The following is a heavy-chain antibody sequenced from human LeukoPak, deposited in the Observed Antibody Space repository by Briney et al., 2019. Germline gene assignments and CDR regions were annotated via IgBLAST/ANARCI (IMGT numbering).Heavy chain of an antibody. Sequence: GESLRLSCAASGFTFSSNYMSWVRQAPGKGLEWVSVIYSVGSTYYADSVKGRFTISRDNSKNTLYLQMNSLRAEDTVVYYCARKGVRGHSSSLDYWGQGTLVTVSS. CDR3: ARKGVRGHSSSLDY. J-gene: IGHJ4*02. CDR1: GFTFSSNY. D-gene: IGHD6-13*01. CDR2: IYSVGST. V-gene: IGHV3-53*01.